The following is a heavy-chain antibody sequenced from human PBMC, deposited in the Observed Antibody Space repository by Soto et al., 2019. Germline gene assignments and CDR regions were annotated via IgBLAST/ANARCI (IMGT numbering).Heavy chain of an antibody. V-gene: IGHV1-2*02. D-gene: IGHD4-17*01. CDR2: IDPRSGVT. Sequence: TPAASVKVSCKPYGYTFTAYYIHWVRQAPGQGLECLGWIDPRSGVTSYAQKFQGRVIMTRHPSIKTVSMELSWLTSDDTAVYYCATDDYVAFAFWGQGTLVTVSS. CDR1: GYTFTAYY. CDR3: ATDDYVAFAF. J-gene: IGHJ4*02.